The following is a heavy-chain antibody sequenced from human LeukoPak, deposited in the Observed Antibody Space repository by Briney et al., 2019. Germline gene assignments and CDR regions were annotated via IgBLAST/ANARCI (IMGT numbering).Heavy chain of an antibody. CDR2: ISGSGGST. CDR1: GFTFSSYA. CDR3: AISGYSSSWYGY. V-gene: IGHV3-23*01. J-gene: IGHJ4*02. D-gene: IGHD6-13*01. Sequence: GGPLRLSCAASGFTFSSYAMSWVRQAPGKGLEWVSAISGSGGSTYYADSVKGRFTISRDNSKNTLYLQMNSLRAEDTAVYYCAISGYSSSWYGYWGQGTLVTVSS.